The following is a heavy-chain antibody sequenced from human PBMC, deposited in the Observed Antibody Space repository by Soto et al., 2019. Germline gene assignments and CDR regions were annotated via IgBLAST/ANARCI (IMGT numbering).Heavy chain of an antibody. V-gene: IGHV1-8*01. Sequence: QVQLVQSGAEVKKPGASVKVSCKASGYTFTSYDINWVRQATGQGLEWMGWMNPNSGNTGYAQKFQGRVTMTRNTSISTAYMELSGVRSEDTAVYYCARVSSSWEYYYGMDVWGQGTTVTVSS. J-gene: IGHJ6*02. D-gene: IGHD6-13*01. CDR2: MNPNSGNT. CDR1: GYTFTSYD. CDR3: ARVSSSWEYYYGMDV.